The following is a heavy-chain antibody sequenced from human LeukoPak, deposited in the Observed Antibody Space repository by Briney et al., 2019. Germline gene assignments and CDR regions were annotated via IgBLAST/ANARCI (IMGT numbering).Heavy chain of an antibody. V-gene: IGHV4-39*01. CDR3: AGSLLLFSSGYPYYFDY. Sequence: SETLSLTCTVSGGSISSSSYYWGWIRQPPGKGLEWIGSIYYSGSTYYNPSLKSRVTISVDTSKNQFSLKLSSVTAADTAVYYCAGSLLLFSSGYPYYFDYWGQGTLVTVSS. CDR1: GGSISSSSYY. CDR2: IYYSGST. D-gene: IGHD3-22*01. J-gene: IGHJ4*02.